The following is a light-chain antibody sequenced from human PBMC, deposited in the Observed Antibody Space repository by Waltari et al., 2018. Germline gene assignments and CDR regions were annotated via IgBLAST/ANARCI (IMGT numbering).Light chain of an antibody. Sequence: QSALTQPAPVSGPPGQSIPISCTGTSSDIGGYNFVSWYQQYPGKVPKLIIYDVNNRPSGVSNRFSGSKSGDTASLTISGLQAEDEADYYCSSYISSDIPVVFGGGTKLTVL. V-gene: IGLV2-14*03. CDR1: SSDIGGYNF. CDR3: SSYISSDIPVV. J-gene: IGLJ2*01. CDR2: DVN.